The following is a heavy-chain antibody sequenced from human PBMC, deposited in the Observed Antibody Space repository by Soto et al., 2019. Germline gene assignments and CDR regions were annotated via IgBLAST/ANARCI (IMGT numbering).Heavy chain of an antibody. J-gene: IGHJ2*01. Sequence: SETLSLTCTVSGDSIGNFYWSWIRQPAGKGLESIGRLSTSGRTNYSPSLQSRVTMSLDTSKNRFSLRLTSVSAADTAVYFCARGMGRYFDLWSRGTLVTVSS. V-gene: IGHV4-4*07. CDR1: GDSIGNFY. D-gene: IGHD3-16*01. CDR3: ARGMGRYFDL. CDR2: LSTSGRT.